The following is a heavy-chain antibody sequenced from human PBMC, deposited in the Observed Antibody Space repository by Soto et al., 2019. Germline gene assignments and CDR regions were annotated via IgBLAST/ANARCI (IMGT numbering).Heavy chain of an antibody. CDR3: ARSGAYYDSTHRLDY. Sequence: QVQLVQSGAEVKKPGSSVKVSCKASGGTFSSSAISWVRQAPGQGLEWMGGIIPMFDTTNYAQKFQGRVTITADESTSTAYMELSSLRSVDTAVYYCARSGAYYDSTHRLDYWGQGTLVTISS. J-gene: IGHJ4*02. V-gene: IGHV1-69*01. CDR2: IIPMFDTT. D-gene: IGHD3-22*01. CDR1: GGTFSSSA.